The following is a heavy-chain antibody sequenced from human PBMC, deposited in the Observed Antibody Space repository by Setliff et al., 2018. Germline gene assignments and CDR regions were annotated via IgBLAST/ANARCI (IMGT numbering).Heavy chain of an antibody. CDR3: AAAPAGSDVFDM. D-gene: IGHD6-13*01. Sequence: GGSLRLSCAASGFTFSGSAVHGVRQASGKGLEWVGRIRSKSDSYATIYAASVRGRFTISRDDSKNTAYLQMNSLKTEDTAVYYCAAAPAGSDVFDMWGQGTMVTVSS. V-gene: IGHV3-73*01. J-gene: IGHJ3*02. CDR1: GFTFSGSA. CDR2: IRSKSDSYAT.